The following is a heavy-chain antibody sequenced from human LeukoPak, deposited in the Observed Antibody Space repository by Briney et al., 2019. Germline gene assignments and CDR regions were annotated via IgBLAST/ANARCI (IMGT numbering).Heavy chain of an antibody. CDR3: AKDNTKAVAGIHTGAFDI. Sequence: PGGSLRLSCAASGFTFSSYSMNWVRQAPGKGLEWVSSISSSSSYIYYADSVKGRFTISRDNAKNSLYLQMNSLRAEDTALYYCAKDNTKAVAGIHTGAFDIWGQGTMVTVSS. CDR2: ISSSSSYI. V-gene: IGHV3-21*04. D-gene: IGHD6-19*01. CDR1: GFTFSSYS. J-gene: IGHJ3*02.